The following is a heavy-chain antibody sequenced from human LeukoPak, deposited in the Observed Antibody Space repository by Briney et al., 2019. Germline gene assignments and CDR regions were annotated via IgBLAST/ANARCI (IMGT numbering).Heavy chain of an antibody. Sequence: NTGGPLRLSCAASGFTFSTYTMNWVRQAPGKGLEWVSSITSSSSYIYYADSLKGRFTISRDNAKNSLYLQMNSLRAEDTAVYYCARDRCGGSCWLDFWGQGTLVTVSS. D-gene: IGHD2-15*01. V-gene: IGHV3-21*01. CDR1: GFTFSTYT. J-gene: IGHJ4*02. CDR2: ITSSSSYI. CDR3: ARDRCGGSCWLDF.